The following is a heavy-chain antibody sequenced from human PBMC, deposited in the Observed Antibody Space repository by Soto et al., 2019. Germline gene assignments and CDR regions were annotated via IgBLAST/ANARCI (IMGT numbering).Heavy chain of an antibody. D-gene: IGHD1-1*01. CDR2: MNPNTGNS. CDR3: ARRAETNGWNGFGADKYYFDF. V-gene: IGHV1-8*01. J-gene: IGHJ4*02. Sequence: ASVKVSCKASGYTFTSYDIYWVRQASGQGLEWMGWMNPNTGNSGYAQKFQGRVTMTSDTSISTAHMELSSLRSEDTAVYYCARRAETNGWNGFGADKYYFDFWGQGTLVTVS. CDR1: GYTFTSYD.